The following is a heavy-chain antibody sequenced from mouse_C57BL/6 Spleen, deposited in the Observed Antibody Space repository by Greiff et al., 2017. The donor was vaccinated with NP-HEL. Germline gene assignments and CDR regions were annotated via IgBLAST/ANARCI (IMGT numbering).Heavy chain of an antibody. CDR3: ARPHGYGPWYFDV. CDR2: IDPSDSYT. J-gene: IGHJ1*03. CDR1: GYTFTSYW. V-gene: IGHV1-50*01. D-gene: IGHD2-2*01. Sequence: QVQLQQPGAELVKPGASVKLSCKASGYTFTSYWMQWVKQRPGQGLEWIGEIDPSDSYTNYNQKFKGKATLTVDTSSSTAYMQLSSLTSEDSAVYYCARPHGYGPWYFDVWGTGTTVTVSS.